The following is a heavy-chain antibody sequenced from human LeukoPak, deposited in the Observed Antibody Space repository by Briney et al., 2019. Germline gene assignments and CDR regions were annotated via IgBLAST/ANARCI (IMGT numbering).Heavy chain of an antibody. CDR1: GGSISTYY. V-gene: IGHV4-59*01. D-gene: IGHD4-17*01. CDR3: ARNSYGGTAIDY. Sequence: TETLSLTCTVSGGSISTYYWSWIRQPPGKGLEWIGYIYYSGSTNYNPSLKSRVTISVDTSKNQFSLKLSSVTAADTAVYYCARNSYGGTAIDYWGQGTLVTVSS. CDR2: IYYSGST. J-gene: IGHJ4*02.